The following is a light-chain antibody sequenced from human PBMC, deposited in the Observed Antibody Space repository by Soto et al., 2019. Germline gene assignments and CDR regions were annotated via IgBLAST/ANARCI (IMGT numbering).Light chain of an antibody. CDR2: NAF. CDR3: LQHDTYPLT. J-gene: IGKJ1*01. Sequence: DPPLTHPPSPLSASVGARVTITCWASPGISNHSLGWYQQKPGKAPTCLLHNAFSLQRGVPSRFSGSGSGTEFTLTISSLEPEDFATYYCLQHDTYPLTFGQGTKVEIK. CDR1: PGISNH. V-gene: IGKV1-17*01.